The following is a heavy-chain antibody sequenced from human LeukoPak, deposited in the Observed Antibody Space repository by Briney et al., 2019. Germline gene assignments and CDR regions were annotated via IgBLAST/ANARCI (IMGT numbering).Heavy chain of an antibody. D-gene: IGHD6-19*01. CDR2: ISGSGGST. Sequence: GGSLRLSCAASGFTFNTYAMSWVRQAPGKGLEWVSTISGSGGSTYYADSVKGRFTISRDNSKNTLYLRMNSLRAEDTAVYYCAKYTAYSTGWPSYWGQGTLVTVS. CDR3: AKYTAYSTGWPSY. V-gene: IGHV3-23*01. CDR1: GFTFNTYA. J-gene: IGHJ4*02.